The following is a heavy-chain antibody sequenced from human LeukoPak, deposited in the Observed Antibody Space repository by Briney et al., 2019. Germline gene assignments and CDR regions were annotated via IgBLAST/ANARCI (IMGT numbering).Heavy chain of an antibody. Sequence: PGGSLRLSCAASGFTFSSYGMHWVRQAPGKGLEWVAVISYDGSNKYYADSVKGRFTISRDNSKNTLYLQMNSLRAEDTAVYYCAKERGYTLKGSSGMDVWGQGTTVTVS. D-gene: IGHD5-24*01. V-gene: IGHV3-30*18. CDR3: AKERGYTLKGSSGMDV. CDR2: ISYDGSNK. J-gene: IGHJ6*02. CDR1: GFTFSSYG.